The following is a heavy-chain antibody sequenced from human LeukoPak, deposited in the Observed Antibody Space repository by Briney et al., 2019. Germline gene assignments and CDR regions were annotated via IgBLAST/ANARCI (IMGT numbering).Heavy chain of an antibody. D-gene: IGHD1-26*01. V-gene: IGHV1-58*02. CDR2: IVVGSGNT. CDR3: AAAGESGSYSAWFDP. J-gene: IGHJ5*02. CDR1: A. Sequence: AMQWVRQARGQRLEWIGWIVVGSGNTNYAQKFQERVTITRDMSTSTAYMELSSLRSEDTAVYYCAAAGESGSYSAWFDPWGQGTLVTVSS.